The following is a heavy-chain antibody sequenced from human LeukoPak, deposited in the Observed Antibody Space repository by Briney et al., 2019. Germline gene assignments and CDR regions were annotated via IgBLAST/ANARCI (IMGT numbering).Heavy chain of an antibody. Sequence: GGSLRLSCAASRSTFSSYSMNWVRQAPGKGLEWVSSISSSNSYIYYADSVKGRFTISRDNAKNSLYLQMNSLRAEDTAVYYCARARFLEYWGQGTLVTVSS. CDR1: RSTFSSYS. J-gene: IGHJ4*02. CDR2: ISSSNSYI. D-gene: IGHD3-3*01. CDR3: ARARFLEY. V-gene: IGHV3-21*01.